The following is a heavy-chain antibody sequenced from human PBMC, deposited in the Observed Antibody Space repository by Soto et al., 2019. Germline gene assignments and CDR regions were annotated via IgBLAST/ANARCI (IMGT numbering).Heavy chain of an antibody. Sequence: VQLLESGGGLVQPGGSLRLACTASGFTFNHYAMSWVRQATGKGLEWVSAVSGRGGSTKYADSVKGRFIISRDNSNSTLYLQMDSLRGEDTAVYYCAKDSTVTTSLYFYYYGVDVWGQGTTVTVSS. CDR1: GFTFNHYA. D-gene: IGHD4-17*01. CDR3: AKDSTVTTSLYFYYYGVDV. J-gene: IGHJ6*01. V-gene: IGHV3-23*01. CDR2: VSGRGGST.